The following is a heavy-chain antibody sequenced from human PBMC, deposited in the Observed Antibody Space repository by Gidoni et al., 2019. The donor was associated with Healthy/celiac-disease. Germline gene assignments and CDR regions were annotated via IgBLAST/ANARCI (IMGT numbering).Heavy chain of an antibody. V-gene: IGHV4-59*01. Sequence: QVQLQESGPGLVKPSETLSLTSTVSGVSISSYYWRWSRPPPGKGLEWIWYIYYSGSPNDTPSLKSRVTISVDTSKNQFSLKLSSVTAADTAVYYCARDKFVLNDAFDIWGQGTMVTVSS. J-gene: IGHJ3*02. CDR3: ARDKFVLNDAFDI. D-gene: IGHD2-8*01. CDR2: IYYSGSP. CDR1: GVSISSYY.